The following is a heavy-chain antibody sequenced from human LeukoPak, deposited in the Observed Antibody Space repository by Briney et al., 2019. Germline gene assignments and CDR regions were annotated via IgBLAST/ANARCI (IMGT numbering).Heavy chain of an antibody. CDR1: GGSISSYY. CDR3: ARMDGFDP. D-gene: IGHD3/OR15-3a*01. V-gene: IGHV4-39*01. J-gene: IGHJ5*02. CDR2: IYYSGST. Sequence: SETLSLTCTVSGGSISSYYGNWIRQPPGKGLEWIGSIYYSGSTYYNPSLKSRVTISVDTSKNQFSLKLSSVTAADTAVYYCARMDGFDPWGQGTLVTVSS.